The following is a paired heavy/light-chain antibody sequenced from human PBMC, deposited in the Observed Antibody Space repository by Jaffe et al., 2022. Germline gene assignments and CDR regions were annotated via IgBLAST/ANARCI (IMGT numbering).Light chain of an antibody. V-gene: IGKV4-1*01. Sequence: DIVMTQSPDSLAVSLGERATINCKSSQSVFYSSNNNNYLAWYQQKPGQPPRLLIYWASTRESGVPDRFSGSGSGTDFTLTISSLQAEDVAVYYCQQYYSLPYTFGQGTKLEIK. CDR3: QQYYSLPYT. CDR2: WAS. CDR1: QSVFYSSNNNNY. J-gene: IGKJ2*01.
Heavy chain of an antibody. Sequence: QVQLQQWGAGLLKPSETLSLTCAVYGGSFSDCYWTWIRQPPGKGLEWIGEINHSGRTNYKSSFKSRATISVDTSKNQLSLKVSSVTAADTAVYFCARTGTNGFFDLWGRGTLVTVSS. CDR2: INHSGRT. J-gene: IGHJ2*01. D-gene: IGHD1-1*01. CDR3: ARTGTNGFFDL. CDR1: GGSFSDCY. V-gene: IGHV4-34*01.